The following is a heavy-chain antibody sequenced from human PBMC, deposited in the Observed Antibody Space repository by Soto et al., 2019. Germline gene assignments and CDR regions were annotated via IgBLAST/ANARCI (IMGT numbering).Heavy chain of an antibody. CDR2: ISGSGGRT. CDR3: AKALAVAGTSSWFDP. J-gene: IGHJ5*02. CDR1: GFTFSSYA. D-gene: IGHD6-19*01. V-gene: IGHV3-23*01. Sequence: EVQLLDSGGGLVQPGGSLRLSCAASGFTFSSYAMSWVRQAPGKGLEWVSGISGSGGRTYYADSVKGRFTVSRDNSKNTLYLQMNTRRAEDTAVYYCAKALAVAGTSSWFDPWGQGTLVTVSS.